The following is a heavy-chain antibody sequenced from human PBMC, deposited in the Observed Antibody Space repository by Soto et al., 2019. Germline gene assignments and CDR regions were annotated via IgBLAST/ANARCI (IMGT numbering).Heavy chain of an antibody. CDR1: GYSVSDYF. Sequence: QVQLVQSGAEVKKSGASVKVSCKASGYSVSDYFIQWVRQAPGQGLEWVAWINPNSAATNYAKKFQGSVSLTAETSFSTAYMELTRLRPDDTAVYYCARIKWGLDYYNGMDVWGQGTTVIVSS. V-gene: IGHV1-2*02. CDR2: INPNSAAT. J-gene: IGHJ6*02. D-gene: IGHD1-26*01. CDR3: ARIKWGLDYYNGMDV.